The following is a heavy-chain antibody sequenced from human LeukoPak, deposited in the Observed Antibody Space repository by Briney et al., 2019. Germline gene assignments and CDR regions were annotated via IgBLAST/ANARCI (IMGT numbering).Heavy chain of an antibody. Sequence: GGSLRLSCAVSGFTFSIFEMNWVRQAPGKGLEWVSYISDSGSAIYYADSVKGRLTISRDNAKNSLYLQMNSLRVDDTATYYCARKKTRGLDYWGQGTLVTVSS. CDR1: GFTFSIFE. D-gene: IGHD3-10*01. V-gene: IGHV3-48*03. J-gene: IGHJ4*02. CDR3: ARKKTRGLDY. CDR2: ISDSGSAI.